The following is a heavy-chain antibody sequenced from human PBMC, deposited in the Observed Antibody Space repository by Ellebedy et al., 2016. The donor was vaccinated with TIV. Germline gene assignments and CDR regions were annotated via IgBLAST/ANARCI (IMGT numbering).Heavy chain of an antibody. D-gene: IGHD5-18*01. J-gene: IGHJ4*02. CDR1: GFTFSSYW. Sequence: GGSLRLSXAASGFTFSSYWMHWVRQAPGKGLEWVANIKQDGSVKKYVDSVKGRFTISRDNGKNSLYLQMNSLRLEDTALYYCSSHVDTSMTHWGQGTLVTVSS. CDR3: SSHVDTSMTH. CDR2: IKQDGSVK. V-gene: IGHV3-7*01.